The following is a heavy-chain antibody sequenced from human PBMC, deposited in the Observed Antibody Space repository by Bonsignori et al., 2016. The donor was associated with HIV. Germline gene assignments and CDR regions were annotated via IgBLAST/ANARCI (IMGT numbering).Heavy chain of an antibody. J-gene: IGHJ6*03. D-gene: IGHD4-11*01. Sequence: VRQAPGKGLEWVSVIYSGGSTYYADSVKGRFTISRDNSKNTLYLQMNSLRAEDTAVYYCVKYDYSNPKWYYYYYYMDVWGKGTTVTVSS. V-gene: IGHV3-66*01. CDR3: VKYDYSNPKWYYYYYYMDV. CDR2: IYSGGST.